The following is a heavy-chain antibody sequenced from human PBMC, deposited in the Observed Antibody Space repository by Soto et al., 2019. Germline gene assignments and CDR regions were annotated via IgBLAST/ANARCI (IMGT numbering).Heavy chain of an antibody. CDR1: WCSFTSYC. CDR3: GSSSGSYYYYGMDV. Sequence: ESLKIPWNGSWCSFTSYCVGRVRQMPGKGLEWMGINYPGDSDTRYSPSFQGQVTISADKSISTAYLQWSSLKASDTAMYYCGSSSGSYYYYGMDVWGQGTTVTVSS. CDR2: NYPGDSDT. D-gene: IGHD6-6*01. J-gene: IGHJ6*02. V-gene: IGHV5-51*01.